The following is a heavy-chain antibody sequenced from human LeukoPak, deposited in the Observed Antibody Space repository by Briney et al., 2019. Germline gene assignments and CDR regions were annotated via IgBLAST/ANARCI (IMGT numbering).Heavy chain of an antibody. Sequence: GGSLRLSCAASGFTFSSYWMSWVRQAPGKGLEWVANIKQDGSEKYYVDSVKGRFTISRDNAKHSLYLQMNSLRAEDTAVYYCARKRSGWLNRYFDLWGRGTLVTVSS. D-gene: IGHD6-19*01. V-gene: IGHV3-7*03. CDR2: IKQDGSEK. J-gene: IGHJ2*01. CDR3: ARKRSGWLNRYFDL. CDR1: GFTFSSYW.